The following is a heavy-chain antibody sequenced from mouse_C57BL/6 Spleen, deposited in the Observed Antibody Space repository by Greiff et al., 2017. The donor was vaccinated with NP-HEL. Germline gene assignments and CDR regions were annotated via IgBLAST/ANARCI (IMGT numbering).Heavy chain of an antibody. CDR1: GYSITSGYY. CDR2: ISYDGSN. D-gene: IGHD4-1*01. J-gene: IGHJ4*01. Sequence: EVQLQESGPGLVKPSQSLSLTCSVTGYSITSGYYWNWIRQFPGNKLEWMGYISYDGSNNYNPSLKNRISITRDTSKNQFFLKLNSVTTEDTATYYCAREGNWGWGDYWGQGTSVTVSS. V-gene: IGHV3-6*01. CDR3: AREGNWGWGDY.